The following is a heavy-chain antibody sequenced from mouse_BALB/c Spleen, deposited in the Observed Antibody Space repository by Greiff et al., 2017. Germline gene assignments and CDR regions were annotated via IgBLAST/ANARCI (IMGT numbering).Heavy chain of an antibody. CDR3: ARRGGYDDAMDY. D-gene: IGHD2-2*01. J-gene: IGHJ4*01. CDR2: ISDGGSYT. Sequence: EVHLVESGGGLVKPGGSLKLSCAASGFTFSDYYMYWVRQTPEKRLEWVATISDGGSYTYYPDSVKGRFTISRDNDKNNLYLQMSSLKSEDTAMYYCARRGGYDDAMDYWGQGTSVTVSS. CDR1: GFTFSDYY. V-gene: IGHV5-4*02.